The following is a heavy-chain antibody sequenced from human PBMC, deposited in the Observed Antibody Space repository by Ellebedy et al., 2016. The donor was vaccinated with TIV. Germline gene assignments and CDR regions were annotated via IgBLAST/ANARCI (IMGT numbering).Heavy chain of an antibody. Sequence: SETLSLXCTVSGGSISSSSYYWGWIRQPPGKGLEWIGSIYYSGSTYYNPSLKSRVTISVDTSKNQFSLKLSSVTAADTAEYYCARGRSHYGYYYYYYMDVWGKGTTVTVSS. CDR2: IYYSGST. J-gene: IGHJ6*03. CDR3: ARGRSHYGYYYYYYMDV. D-gene: IGHD3-10*01. CDR1: GGSISSSSYY. V-gene: IGHV4-39*07.